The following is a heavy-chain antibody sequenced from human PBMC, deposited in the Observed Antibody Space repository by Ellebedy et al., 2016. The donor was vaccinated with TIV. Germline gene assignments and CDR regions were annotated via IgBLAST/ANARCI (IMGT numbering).Heavy chain of an antibody. D-gene: IGHD3-10*01. CDR1: GFPFGTFG. CDR3: AKRITMVRGVITYYSYAMDV. J-gene: IGHJ6*02. V-gene: IGHV3-23*01. Sequence: PGGSLRLSCAASGFPFGTFGMPWVRQTPGKGLEWVSSLSASGGGTYYADSVKGRFTTSRDNSKNTLYLQMNSLRAEDTAVYYCAKRITMVRGVITYYSYAMDVWGQGTTVTVSS. CDR2: LSASGGGT.